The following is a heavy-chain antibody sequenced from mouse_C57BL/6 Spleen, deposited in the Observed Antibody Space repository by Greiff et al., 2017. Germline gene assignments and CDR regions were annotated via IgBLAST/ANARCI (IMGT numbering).Heavy chain of an antibody. V-gene: IGHV1-82*01. CDR2: IYPGDGDT. CDR3: ARRDSNYYFDY. D-gene: IGHD2-5*01. J-gene: IGHJ2*01. CDR1: GYAFSSSW. Sequence: VQVVESGPELVKPGASVKISCKASGYAFSSSWMNWVKQRPGKGLEWIGRIYPGDGDTNYNGKFKGKATLTADKSSSTAYMQLSSLTSEDSAVYFCARRDSNYYFDYWGQGTTLTVSS.